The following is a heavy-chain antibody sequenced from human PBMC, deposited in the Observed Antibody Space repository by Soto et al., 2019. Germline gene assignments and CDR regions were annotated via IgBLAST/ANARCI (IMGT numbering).Heavy chain of an antibody. V-gene: IGHV1-8*02. CDR1: GYDFTACD. J-gene: IGHJ6*02. Sequence: GASVKVSCKASGYDFTACDINCVRQASGQGLEWMGWMNPINGATGSARRFQGRVSMTRNTATGTAYLELTSLRSDDTAVYYCGRGPSPRAPAGGTPFHYAMDVWGQETTVTVSS. CDR3: GRGPSPRAPAGGTPFHYAMDV. D-gene: IGHD6-13*01. CDR2: MNPINGAT.